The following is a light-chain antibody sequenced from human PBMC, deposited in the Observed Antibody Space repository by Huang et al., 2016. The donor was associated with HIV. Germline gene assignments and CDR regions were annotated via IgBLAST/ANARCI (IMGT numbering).Light chain of an antibody. CDR1: QSVSSN. CDR3: QQYKDWPPVT. V-gene: IGKV3-15*01. J-gene: IGKJ3*01. Sequence: EIVMTQSPATLSVSPGERATLACSASQSVSSNLAWSQQKPGQAPRLLIYDASTRATVIPARFSSSGSGTELPLTSRSLQSEDFAVYYCQQYKDWPPVTFGPGTKVDIK. CDR2: DAS.